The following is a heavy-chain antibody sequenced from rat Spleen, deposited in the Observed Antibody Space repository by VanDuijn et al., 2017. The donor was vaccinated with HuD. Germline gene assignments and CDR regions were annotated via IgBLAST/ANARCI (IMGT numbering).Heavy chain of an antibody. J-gene: IGHJ3*01. CDR1: GFSLTSYH. CDR3: ARSYYYSGEGFAY. CDR2: IWTGGNT. Sequence: QVQLKESGPGLVQPSQTLSPPCTVSGFSLTSYHVSWVCQPPGKGLEWMGIIWTGGNTAYNSCLKSRLSISRDTSKTQVFLKMNSLQTEDTATYYCARSYYYSGEGFAYWGQGTLVTVSS. V-gene: IGHV2-43*01. D-gene: IGHD1-1*01.